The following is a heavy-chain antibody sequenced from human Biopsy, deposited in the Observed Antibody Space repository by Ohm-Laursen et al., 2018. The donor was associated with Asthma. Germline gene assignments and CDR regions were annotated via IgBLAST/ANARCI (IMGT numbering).Heavy chain of an antibody. V-gene: IGHV3-30*18. CDR3: AKRRGYSDLTDFDH. Sequence: SLRLSCAASGFVFRSRAMHWVRQAPGKGLEWVAVVSYDGCVAHYADSMKGRFTISRDNAKSTLYLQMNRLRTDDTAVYYCAKRRGYSDLTDFDHWGQGTLVTVSS. CDR2: VSYDGCVA. J-gene: IGHJ4*02. D-gene: IGHD3-3*01. CDR1: GFVFRSRA.